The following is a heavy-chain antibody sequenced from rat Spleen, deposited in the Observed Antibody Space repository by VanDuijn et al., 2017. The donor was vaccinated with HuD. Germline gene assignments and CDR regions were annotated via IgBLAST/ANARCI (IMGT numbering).Heavy chain of an antibody. D-gene: IGHD2-2*01. CDR3: ARAGYRRDWYFDC. CDR2: ISYDGSST. V-gene: IGHV5-29*01. J-gene: IGHJ1*01. Sequence: EVQLVESGGDLVQPGRSLKLSCAASGFTFSDFFMAWVRQAPTRGLEWVATISYDGSSTYYRDSVEGRFTISRDDVKNTLCVQIDSLRSEDKATDYCARAGYRRDWYFDCWGPGTMVTVSS. CDR1: GFTFSDFF.